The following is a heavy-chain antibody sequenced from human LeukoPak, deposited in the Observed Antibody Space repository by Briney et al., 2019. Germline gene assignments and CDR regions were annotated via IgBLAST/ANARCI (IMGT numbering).Heavy chain of an antibody. CDR2: ISGSGGST. J-gene: IGHJ4*02. Sequence: GGSLRLSCAASGFTFSSYAMSWVRQAPGKGLEWVSAISGSGGSTYYADSVKGRFTISRDFSKNTVFLHMNSLRAEDTAMYYCARGDDSGYYDYFDYWGQGALVTVSS. CDR1: GFTFSSYA. V-gene: IGHV3-23*01. D-gene: IGHD3-22*01. CDR3: ARGDDSGYYDYFDY.